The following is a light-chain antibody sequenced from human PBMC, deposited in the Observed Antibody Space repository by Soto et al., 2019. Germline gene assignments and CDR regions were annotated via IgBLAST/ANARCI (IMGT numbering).Light chain of an antibody. CDR3: RHYDSSPPKYT. J-gene: IGKJ2*01. CDR1: QNVNSSY. V-gene: IGKV3-20*01. Sequence: EIVLTQSPGTLSLSPGERATLSCRASQNVNSSYLVWYQQKPGQAPSPLIYGASSRATDTLDRFSASGSGTDYTLTISRLEPEDFAVYYWRHYDSSPPKYTFGQGTKLAIK. CDR2: GAS.